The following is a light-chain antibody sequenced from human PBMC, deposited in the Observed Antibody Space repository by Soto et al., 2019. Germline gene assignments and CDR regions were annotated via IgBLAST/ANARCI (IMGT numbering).Light chain of an antibody. CDR3: SSYTASSTSV. J-gene: IGLJ1*01. CDR2: EVS. Sequence: QSALTQPASVSGSPGQSITISCTGTSSDVGGYNYVSWYQQHPGTAPKLIIYEVSNRPSGVSNRFSGSKSGNTASLTISGLQAEDEYDYYCSSYTASSTSVFGTGTKLTVL. V-gene: IGLV2-14*01. CDR1: SSDVGGYNY.